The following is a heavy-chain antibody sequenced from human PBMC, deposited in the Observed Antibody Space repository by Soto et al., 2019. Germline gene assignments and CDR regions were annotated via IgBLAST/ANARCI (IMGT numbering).Heavy chain of an antibody. Sequence: QVQLVQSGSEVKMPGSSVKVSCKTSGGTFSRHAINWVRQAPGQGLEWMGGIIPLFGTTNYAQKFKGRVTISADESSSTAYMELSSLTSADAAVYYCASAAIHCSSWYFWFDPWGQGTLVTVSS. CDR1: GGTFSRHA. V-gene: IGHV1-69*01. CDR3: ASAAIHCSSWYFWFDP. J-gene: IGHJ5*02. D-gene: IGHD6-13*01. CDR2: IIPLFGTT.